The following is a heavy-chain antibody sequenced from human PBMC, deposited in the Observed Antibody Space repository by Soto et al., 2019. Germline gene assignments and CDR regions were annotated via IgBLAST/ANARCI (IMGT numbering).Heavy chain of an antibody. CDR2: KHTSGTT. D-gene: IGHD3-16*01. CDR3: ARGGEFYVLDV. J-gene: IGHJ6*02. Sequence: QVQLQESGPGLVKPSETLSLTCTVSGGSISGYYWTWIRQLAGKGLEWIGRKHTSGTTNYNPSLKSRVTMSIDTSPNQFSLNLSSVTAADTAVYYCARGGEFYVLDVWGQGTTVAVSS. V-gene: IGHV4-4*07. CDR1: GGSISGYY.